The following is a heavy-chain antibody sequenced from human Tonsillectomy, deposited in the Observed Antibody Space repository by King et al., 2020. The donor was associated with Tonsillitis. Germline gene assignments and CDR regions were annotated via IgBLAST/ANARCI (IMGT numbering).Heavy chain of an antibody. J-gene: IGHJ5*02. D-gene: IGHD2-15*01. CDR2: ICYSGST. V-gene: IGHV4-59*01. Sequence: VQLQESGPGLVKPSETLSLTCTVSGGSISSYYWSWIRQPPGKGLEWIGYICYSGSTNYNPSLKSRVAISVDTSKNQFSLKLTSVTPADTAVYYCARGSVVVAATGLNWFAPRGQGTLVTVSS. CDR1: GGSISSYY. CDR3: ARGSVVVAATGLNWFAP.